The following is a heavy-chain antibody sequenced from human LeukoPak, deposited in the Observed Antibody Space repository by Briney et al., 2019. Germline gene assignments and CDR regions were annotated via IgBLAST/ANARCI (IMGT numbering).Heavy chain of an antibody. D-gene: IGHD1-26*01. CDR1: GFTFSSYA. CDR2: ITYNGGST. CDR3: VKDLTGSYTFDY. J-gene: IGHJ4*02. V-gene: IGHV3-64D*06. Sequence: GGSLRLSCSASGFTFSSYAMHWVRQAPGKGLQYVSTITYNGGSTSYADSVKDRFTVSRDNSKNTLYLQMSSLRAEDTAVYYCVKDLTGSYTFDYWGQGILVTVSS.